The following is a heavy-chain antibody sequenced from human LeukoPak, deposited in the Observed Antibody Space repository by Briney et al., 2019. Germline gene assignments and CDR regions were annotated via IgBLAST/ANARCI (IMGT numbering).Heavy chain of an antibody. CDR2: IKYDGTHK. V-gene: IGHV3-7*01. D-gene: IGHD3-22*01. Sequence: GGSLRLSCVASGISFSSYWMAWVRQAPGKGLEWVANIKYDGTHKFYAASVKGRFTISRDNAKSSLFLEMNSLTADDTAVYFCASSHDSSGNDWGQGTLVTVSS. J-gene: IGHJ4*02. CDR1: GISFSSYW. CDR3: ASSHDSSGND.